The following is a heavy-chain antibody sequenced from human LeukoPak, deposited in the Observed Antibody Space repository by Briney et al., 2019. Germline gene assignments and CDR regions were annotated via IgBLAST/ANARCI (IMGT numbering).Heavy chain of an antibody. CDR1: GFTFDDYA. V-gene: IGHV3-9*01. J-gene: IGHJ5*02. CDR3: AKAKVGATSWFDP. Sequence: PGGSLRLSCAASGFTFDDYAMHWVRQAPGKGLEWVSGISWNSGSIGYVDSVKGRFTISRDNAKNSLYLQMNSLRAEDTALYYCAKAKVGATSWFDPWGQGTLVTVSS. CDR2: ISWNSGSI. D-gene: IGHD1-26*01.